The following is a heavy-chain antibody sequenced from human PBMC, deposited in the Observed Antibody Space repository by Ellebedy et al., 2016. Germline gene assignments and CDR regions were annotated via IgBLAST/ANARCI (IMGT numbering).Heavy chain of an antibody. V-gene: IGHV4-59*01. CDR2: NSYTGST. CDR3: ARDNMGSLDY. Sequence: GSLRLSCTVSGDSITSYQWGWIRQPPGKGLERVGYNSYTGSTNYNPSLKSRLTVSLDTSKNQFSLNLRSVTAADTAVYYCARDNMGSLDYWGQGTLVTVSS. D-gene: IGHD1-26*01. CDR1: GDSITSYQ. J-gene: IGHJ4*02.